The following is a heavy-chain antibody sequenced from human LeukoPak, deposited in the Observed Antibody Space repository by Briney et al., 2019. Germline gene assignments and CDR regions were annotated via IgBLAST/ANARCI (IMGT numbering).Heavy chain of an antibody. V-gene: IGHV4-61*02. D-gene: IGHD4-23*01. CDR1: GGSISSGSYY. CDR2: IYTSGST. Sequence: SETLSLTCTVSGGSISSGSYYWSWIRQPAGKGLEWIGRIYTSGSTNYNPSLKSRVTISVDTSKNLFSLKLSSVTAADTAVYYCASLGGGNSYYYGMDVWGQGTTVTVSS. CDR3: ASLGGGNSYYYGMDV. J-gene: IGHJ6*02.